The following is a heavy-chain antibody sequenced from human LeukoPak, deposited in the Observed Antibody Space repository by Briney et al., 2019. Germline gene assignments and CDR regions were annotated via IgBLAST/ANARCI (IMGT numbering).Heavy chain of an antibody. D-gene: IGHD4-23*01. Sequence: SETLSLTCAVYGGSFSGYYWSWIRQPPGKGLEWIGEINHSGSTNYNPSLKSRVTISVDTSKNQFSLKLSSVTAADTAVYYCARGNLDYGGNSNMDVWGKGTTVTVSS. V-gene: IGHV4-34*01. J-gene: IGHJ6*04. CDR3: ARGNLDYGGNSNMDV. CDR2: INHSGST. CDR1: GGSFSGYY.